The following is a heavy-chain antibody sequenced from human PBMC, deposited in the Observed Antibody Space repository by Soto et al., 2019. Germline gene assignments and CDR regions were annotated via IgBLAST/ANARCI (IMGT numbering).Heavy chain of an antibody. V-gene: IGHV4-59*01. CDR3: ARGFSNYDFWSGYPDVLGYYYYMDV. CDR1: GGSISSYY. Sequence: PSETLSLTCTVSGGSISSYYWSWIRQPPGKGLGWIGYIYYSGSTNYNPSLKSRVTISVDTSKNQFSLKLSSVTAADTAVYYCARGFSNYDFWSGYPDVLGYYYYMDVWGKGTTVTVSS. J-gene: IGHJ6*03. D-gene: IGHD3-3*01. CDR2: IYYSGST.